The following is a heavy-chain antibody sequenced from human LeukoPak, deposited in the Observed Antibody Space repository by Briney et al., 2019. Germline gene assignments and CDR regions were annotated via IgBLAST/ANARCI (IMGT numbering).Heavy chain of an antibody. D-gene: IGHD3-16*01. CDR1: GGSITSTTDS. CDR3: ARAPVSTAYLHYYSMDV. CDR2: IYSSGQS. J-gene: IGHJ6*03. Sequence: SETLSLTCAVSGGSITSTTDSWAWIRQSPGKGLEWIGSIYSSGQSYYKVSLRSRVTMSVDTSKDLFSLKLTSVTAADTAVYYCARAPVSTAYLHYYSMDVWGKGTMSPSP. V-gene: IGHV4-39*07.